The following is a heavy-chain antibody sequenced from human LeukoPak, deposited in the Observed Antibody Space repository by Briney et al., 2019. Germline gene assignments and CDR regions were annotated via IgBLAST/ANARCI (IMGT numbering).Heavy chain of an antibody. J-gene: IGHJ4*02. CDR1: GGSISSYY. D-gene: IGHD1-7*01. Sequence: SETLSLTCTVYGGSISSYYWSWIRQPPGKGLEWIGYIYYSGSTNYNPSLKSRVTISVDTSKNQFSLKLSSVTAADTAVYYCARGSRDNWNYVPFDYWGQGTLVTVSS. V-gene: IGHV4-59*01. CDR3: ARGSRDNWNYVPFDY. CDR2: IYYSGST.